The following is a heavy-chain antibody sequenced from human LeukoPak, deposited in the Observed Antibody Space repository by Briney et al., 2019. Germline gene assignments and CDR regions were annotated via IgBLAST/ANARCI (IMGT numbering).Heavy chain of an antibody. CDR2: IYTSGST. J-gene: IGHJ5*02. CDR1: GGSISSYY. V-gene: IGHV4-4*07. CDR3: ARHVHQGFWSGYYQGNRYNWFDP. Sequence: KTSETLSLTCTVSGGSISSYYWSWIRQPAGKGLEWIGRIYTSGSTNYNPSLKSRVTISVDTSKNQFSLKLSSVTAADTAVYYRARHVHQGFWSGYYQGNRYNWFDPWGQGTLVTVSS. D-gene: IGHD3-3*01.